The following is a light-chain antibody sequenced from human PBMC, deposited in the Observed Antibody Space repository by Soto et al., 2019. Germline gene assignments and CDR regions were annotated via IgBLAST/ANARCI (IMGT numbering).Light chain of an antibody. V-gene: IGLV1-47*01. CDR2: RNN. CDR3: AAWDDSLSVRYV. Sequence: QSVLTQPPSASGTPGQRVTISCSGSSSNIGSNYVYWYQQLPGTAPKLLIDRNNQRPSWVPDRFSGSKSGTSASLAISGLRSEDEADYYCAAWDDSLSVRYVFGTGTKLTVL. J-gene: IGLJ1*01. CDR1: SSNIGSNY.